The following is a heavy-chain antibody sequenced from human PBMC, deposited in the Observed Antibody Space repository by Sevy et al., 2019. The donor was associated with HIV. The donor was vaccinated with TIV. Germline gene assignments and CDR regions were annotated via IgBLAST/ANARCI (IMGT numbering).Heavy chain of an antibody. D-gene: IGHD5-12*01. CDR1: GYTFTGYY. Sequence: ASVKVSCKASGYTFTGYYMHWVRQAPGQGLEWMGGINPNSGGTNYAQKFQGRVTMTRDTSISTAYMELSRLRSDDTAVYYCARGRTDGYSGYGYWGQGTLVTVSS. J-gene: IGHJ4*02. CDR2: INPNSGGT. V-gene: IGHV1-2*02. CDR3: ARGRTDGYSGYGY.